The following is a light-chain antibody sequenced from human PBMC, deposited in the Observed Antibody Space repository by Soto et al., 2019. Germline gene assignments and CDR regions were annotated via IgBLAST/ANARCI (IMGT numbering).Light chain of an antibody. J-gene: IGKJ1*01. Sequence: DIQMTQSPSSLSASVGDRVTITCRASQSIFNYLNWYQQKPGKAPKLLIYAVSSLHTGVPSRFSDTGSGTDFTLTISSLQPEDFATYFCQQTYITPWTFGHGTKVAIK. CDR3: QQTYITPWT. CDR2: AVS. V-gene: IGKV1-39*01. CDR1: QSIFNY.